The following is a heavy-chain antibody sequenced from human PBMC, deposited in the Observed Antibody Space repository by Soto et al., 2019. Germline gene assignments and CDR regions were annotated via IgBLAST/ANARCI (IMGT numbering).Heavy chain of an antibody. V-gene: IGHV3-30*18. Sequence: QVQLVESGGGVVQPGRSLRLSCAASGFTFSHYAMHWVRQAPGKGLEWVALMSYDGSNEYYADSVKGRFTIYRDNSKNTLYLQRKRPRAEETAVYYCAKDRSHNFDYCGQGTLVTVSS. CDR3: AKDRSHNFDY. CDR1: GFTFSHYA. D-gene: IGHD1-26*01. J-gene: IGHJ4*02. CDR2: MSYDGSNE.